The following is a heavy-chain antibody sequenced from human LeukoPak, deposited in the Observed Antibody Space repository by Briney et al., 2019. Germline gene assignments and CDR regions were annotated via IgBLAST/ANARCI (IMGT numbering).Heavy chain of an antibody. CDR3: ARGQVPAARGYNWFDP. Sequence: SETLSLTCAVYGWSFNDYYWNWIRQPPGKGLEWIGEINARGDTNYNPSLKSRVTISVDTSKKQFSLRLTSMIAADTALYYCARGQVPAARGYNWFDPWGQGTLATVSS. CDR1: GWSFNDYY. V-gene: IGHV4-34*01. D-gene: IGHD2-2*01. CDR2: INARGDT. J-gene: IGHJ5*02.